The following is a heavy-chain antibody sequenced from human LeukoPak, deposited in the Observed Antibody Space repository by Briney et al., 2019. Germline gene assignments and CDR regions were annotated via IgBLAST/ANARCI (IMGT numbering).Heavy chain of an antibody. Sequence: PSETLSLTCAVYGGSFSGYYWSWIRQPPGKGLEWIGEINHSGSTNYNPSLKSRVTISVDTSKNQFSLKLSSVTAADTAVYYCARHTAKYYFDYWGQGTLVTVPS. D-gene: IGHD5-18*01. CDR1: GGSFSGYY. V-gene: IGHV4-34*01. CDR2: INHSGST. CDR3: ARHTAKYYFDY. J-gene: IGHJ4*02.